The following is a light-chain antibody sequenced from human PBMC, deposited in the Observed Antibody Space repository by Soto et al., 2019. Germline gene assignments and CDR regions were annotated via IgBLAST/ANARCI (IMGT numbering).Light chain of an antibody. CDR3: SSYTSSSIL. CDR2: DVS. J-gene: IGLJ2*01. V-gene: IGLV2-14*01. Sequence: QSALTQPASVSGSHGQSITISCTGTSSDVGGCNCVSWYQQHPGKAPKLMIYDVSNRPSGVSNRFSGSKSGNTASLTISGLQAEDEADYYCSSYTSSSILFGGGTKVTVL. CDR1: SSDVGGCNC.